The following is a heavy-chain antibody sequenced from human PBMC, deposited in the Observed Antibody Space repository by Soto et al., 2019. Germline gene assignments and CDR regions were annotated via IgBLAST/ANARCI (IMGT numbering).Heavy chain of an antibody. CDR3: ARDPTVYCRRGRCYIHF. CDR2: ISAYNGNT. J-gene: IGHJ4*02. Sequence: GASVKVSCKASGYTFTSYGISWVRQAPGQGLEWMGWISAYNGNTNYAQKLQGRVTMTTDTSTSTAYMELRSLRSDDTAVYYCARDPTVYCRRGRCYIHFWGQGTLGTLSS. D-gene: IGHD2-15*01. V-gene: IGHV1-18*01. CDR1: GYTFTSYG.